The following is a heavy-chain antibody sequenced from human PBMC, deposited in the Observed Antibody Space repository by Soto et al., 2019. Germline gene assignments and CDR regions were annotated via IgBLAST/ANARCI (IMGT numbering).Heavy chain of an antibody. J-gene: IGHJ4*02. CDR1: GGSFSGYY. Sequence: TSETLSLTCAVYGGSFSGYYWSWIRQPPGKGLEWIGEINHSGSTNYNPSLKSRVTISVDTSKNQFSLKLSSVTAADTAVYYCARHSGQWLAQFDYWGQGTLVTVSS. CDR2: INHSGST. CDR3: ARHSGQWLAQFDY. D-gene: IGHD6-19*01. V-gene: IGHV4-34*01.